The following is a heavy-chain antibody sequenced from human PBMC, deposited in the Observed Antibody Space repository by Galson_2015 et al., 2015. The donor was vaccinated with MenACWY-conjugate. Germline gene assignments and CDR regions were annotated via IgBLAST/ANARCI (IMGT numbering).Heavy chain of an antibody. CDR3: ANSVWVAGSITQYYFEF. V-gene: IGHV3-23*01. CDR1: GFTFSSYA. Sequence: SLRLSCAASGFTFSSYAMSWVRQAPGKGLEWVSAVSGSGGRTYYADSVKGRFTISRDNSKNTLYLQMNGLRAEDTALYYCANSVWVAGSITQYYFEFWGPGTLVTASS. D-gene: IGHD3-16*01. J-gene: IGHJ4*02. CDR2: VSGSGGRT.